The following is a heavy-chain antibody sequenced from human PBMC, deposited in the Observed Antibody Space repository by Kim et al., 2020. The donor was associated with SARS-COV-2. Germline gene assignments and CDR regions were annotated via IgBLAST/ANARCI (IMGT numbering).Heavy chain of an antibody. J-gene: IGHJ4*02. V-gene: IGHV4-59*01. D-gene: IGHD3-22*01. CDR3: ARDGNYYDSSGYYYRSFDY. Sequence: SETLSLTCTVSGGSISSYYWSWIRQPPGKGLEWIGYIYYSGSTNYNPSLKSRVTISVDTSKNQFSLKLSPVTAADTAVYYCARDGNYYDSSGYYYRSFDYWGQGTLGTVSS. CDR2: IYYSGST. CDR1: GGSISSYY.